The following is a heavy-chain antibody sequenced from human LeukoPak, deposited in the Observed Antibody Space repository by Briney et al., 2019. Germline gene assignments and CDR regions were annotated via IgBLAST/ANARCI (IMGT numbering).Heavy chain of an antibody. CDR3: AELGITMIGGV. V-gene: IGHV3-21*01. CDR1: EFTFRTYS. CDR2: IDSSSAYI. J-gene: IGHJ6*04. Sequence: GGSPRLSCAASEFTFRTYSMNWVRQAPGKGLEWVSSIDSSSAYIYYADSVKGRFTISRDNAKNSLYLQMNSLRAEDTAVYYCAELGITMIGGVWGKGTTVTISS. D-gene: IGHD3-10*02.